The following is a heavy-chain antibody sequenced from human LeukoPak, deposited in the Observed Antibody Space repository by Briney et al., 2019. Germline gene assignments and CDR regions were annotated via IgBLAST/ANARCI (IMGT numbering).Heavy chain of an antibody. Sequence: GGSLRLSCAASGFTFSSYSMNWVRQAPGKGLEWVSYISSSSSYIYYADSVKGRFTISRDNAKNSLYLQMNSLRAEDTAVYYCAREENYYYYMDVWGKGTTVTVSS. CDR1: GFTFSSYS. V-gene: IGHV3-21*05. J-gene: IGHJ6*03. CDR3: AREENYYYYMDV. CDR2: ISSSSSYI.